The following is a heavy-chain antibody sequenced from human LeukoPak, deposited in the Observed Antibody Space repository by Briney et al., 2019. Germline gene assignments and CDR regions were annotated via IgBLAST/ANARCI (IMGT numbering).Heavy chain of an antibody. CDR2: ISSSSSYI. D-gene: IGHD2-15*01. J-gene: IGHJ6*03. CDR1: GFTFSSYS. V-gene: IGHV3-21*04. CDR3: AKNGDRGAYCTGGICYPYFYYYMDV. Sequence: GGSLRLSCAASGFTFSSYSMNWVRQAPGKGLEWVSSISSSSSYIYYADSVKGRFTISRDNAKNSLYLQMNSLRAEDTAIYYCAKNGDRGAYCTGGICYPYFYYYMDVWGKGTTVTI.